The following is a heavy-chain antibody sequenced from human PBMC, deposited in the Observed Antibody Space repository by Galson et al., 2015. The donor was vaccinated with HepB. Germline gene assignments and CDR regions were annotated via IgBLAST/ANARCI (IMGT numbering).Heavy chain of an antibody. J-gene: IGHJ4*02. V-gene: IGHV3-30*02. CDR3: AKDHGSIVVVVAAAWTGFFDY. D-gene: IGHD2-15*01. CDR1: GFTFSSYG. Sequence: SLRLSCAASGFTFSSYGMHWVRQAPGKGLEWVAFIRYDGSNKYYADSVKGRFTISRDNSKNTLYLQMNSLRAEDTAVYYCAKDHGSIVVVVAAAWTGFFDYWGQGTLVTVSS. CDR2: IRYDGSNK.